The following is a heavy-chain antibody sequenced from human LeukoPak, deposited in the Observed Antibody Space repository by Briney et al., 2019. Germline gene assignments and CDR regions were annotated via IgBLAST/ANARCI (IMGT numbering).Heavy chain of an antibody. J-gene: IGHJ4*02. Sequence: GSLRLSCAASGVTFSDYYMSWIRQAPGKGLEWVSYISSSSSYTNYAYSVKGRFTVSRDTVKNSMYLQMQNLSAEDTAVSYWESDPIYGSGTVFHYWGQGTLVTVSS. V-gene: IGHV3-11*06. D-gene: IGHD3-10*01. CDR3: ESDPIYGSGTVFHY. CDR1: GVTFSDYY. CDR2: ISSSSSYT.